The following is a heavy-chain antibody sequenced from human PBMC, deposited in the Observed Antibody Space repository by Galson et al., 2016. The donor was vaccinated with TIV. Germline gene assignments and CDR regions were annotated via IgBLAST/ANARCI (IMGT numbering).Heavy chain of an antibody. CDR3: GSGLYIEW. J-gene: IGHJ1*01. CDR2: IYPDDSNT. D-gene: IGHD2-15*01. CDR1: GFRFTSYW. V-gene: IGHV5-51*03. Sequence: QSGAEVKKPGESLRISCKCSGFRFTSYWIAWVRQMPGKGLEWMGLIYPDDSNTTYSPSFQGQVTISVDKSITTAYLHWSGLKASDTAMYYCGSGLYIEWWGQGTLVTVSS.